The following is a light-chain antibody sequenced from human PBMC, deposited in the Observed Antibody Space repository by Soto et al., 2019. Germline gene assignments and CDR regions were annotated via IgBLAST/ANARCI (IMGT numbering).Light chain of an antibody. CDR1: QSISSW. CDR2: DAS. V-gene: IGKV1-5*01. Sequence: DLQMTQSPSTLSASVGARVTITCRASQSISSWLAWYQQKQGKAPKLLIYDASSLESGVPSRFSGSGSGTELTITISSLQSEDFEVYYCQQYDIWPPTFGQGTKGDIK. CDR3: QQYDIWPPT. J-gene: IGKJ1*01.